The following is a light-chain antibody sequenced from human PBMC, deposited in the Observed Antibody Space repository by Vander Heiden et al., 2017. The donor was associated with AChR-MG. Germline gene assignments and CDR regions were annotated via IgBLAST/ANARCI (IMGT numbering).Light chain of an antibody. CDR2: KAS. CDR3: QQYYSYPRT. CDR1: QSLNRW. J-gene: IGKJ2*01. V-gene: IGKV1-5*03. Sequence: DIQMTQSPSTLSASVGDRVTISCRASQSLNRWLAWYQQKPGKAPKVLIYKASTLESGVPSRFSGSGSGTEFTLTISSLQPDDFATYYCQQYYSYPRTFGQGTKLEIK.